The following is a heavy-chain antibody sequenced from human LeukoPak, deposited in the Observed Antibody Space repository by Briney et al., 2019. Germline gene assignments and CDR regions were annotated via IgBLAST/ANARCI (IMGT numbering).Heavy chain of an antibody. Sequence: GGSLRLSCAASGFTVSSNYMSWVRQAAGKGLEWVSVIYSGGSTYYADSVKGRFTISRDNSKNTLYLQMNSLRAEDTAVYYCARDRIAVGGVMDYYYGMDVWGKGTTVTVSS. CDR2: IYSGGST. D-gene: IGHD3-16*01. CDR1: GFTVSSNY. V-gene: IGHV3-53*01. CDR3: ARDRIAVGGVMDYYYGMDV. J-gene: IGHJ6*04.